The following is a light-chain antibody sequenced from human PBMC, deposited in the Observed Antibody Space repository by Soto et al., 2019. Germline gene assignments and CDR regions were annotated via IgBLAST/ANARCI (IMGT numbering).Light chain of an antibody. V-gene: IGKV3-15*01. CDR1: QGVTTN. CDR3: QQYNNWPFS. Sequence: DIVMTQSPATLSVSPGERATLSCRAGQGVTTNFACYQQKSGQSPRLLIYDVSIMATGVPARFSGTGSETDFTLTISGLQSEDSAVYFCQQYNNWPFSFGQGTRLEIK. J-gene: IGKJ5*01. CDR2: DVS.